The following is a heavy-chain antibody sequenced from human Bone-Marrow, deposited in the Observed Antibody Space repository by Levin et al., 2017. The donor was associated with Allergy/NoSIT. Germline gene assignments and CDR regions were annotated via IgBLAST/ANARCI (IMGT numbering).Heavy chain of an antibody. Sequence: SVKVSCWASRDTFRSSGLSWVRQAPGQGLEWMGGVVPVLKTVNYAQKFQGRLTITADESTDEFMTTVHMDLSRLRSDDTAIYYCARDFVQEHTHVIQMDVWGQGTTVIV. CDR3: ARDFVQEHTHVIQMDV. J-gene: IGHJ6*02. V-gene: IGHV1-69*13. CDR1: RDTFRSSG. CDR2: VVPVLKTV. D-gene: IGHD3-16*02.